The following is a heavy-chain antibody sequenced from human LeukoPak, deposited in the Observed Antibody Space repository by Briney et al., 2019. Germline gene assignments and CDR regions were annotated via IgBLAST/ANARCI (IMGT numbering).Heavy chain of an antibody. V-gene: IGHV3-30*03. CDR2: ISYDGSNK. J-gene: IGHJ4*02. CDR3: AGNWRDGKNPLDH. CDR1: GFTFSSYG. Sequence: GGSLRLSCAASGFTFSSYGMHWVRQAPGKGLEWVAVISYDGSNKYYADSVKGRFTISRDNSKNTLYLQMNSLRAEDTAVYYCAGNWRDGKNPLDHWGQGTLVTVSS. D-gene: IGHD1-14*01.